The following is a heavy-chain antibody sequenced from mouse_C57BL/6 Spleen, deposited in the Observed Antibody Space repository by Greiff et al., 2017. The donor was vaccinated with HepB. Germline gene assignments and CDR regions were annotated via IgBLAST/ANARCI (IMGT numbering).Heavy chain of an antibody. CDR3: ARTVVATRDFDY. CDR1: GYTFTSYT. Sequence: VQLQQSGAELARPGASVKMSCKASGYTFTSYTMHWVKQRPGQGLEWIGYINPSSGYTKYNQKFKDKATLTADKSSSTAYMQLSSLTSEDSAVYYCARTVVATRDFDYWGQGTTLTVSS. D-gene: IGHD1-1*01. J-gene: IGHJ2*01. CDR2: INPSSGYT. V-gene: IGHV1-4*01.